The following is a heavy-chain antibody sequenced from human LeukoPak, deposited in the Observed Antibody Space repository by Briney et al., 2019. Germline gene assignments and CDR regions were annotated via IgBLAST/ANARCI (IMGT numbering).Heavy chain of an antibody. CDR1: GFTFTNDF. Sequence: GGSLRLSCAASGFTFTNDFLTWVRQAPGKGLEWVSSISSSSNYIYYADSVKGRFTISRDNAKNSLYLQMNSLRAEDTAVYYCARDFEDPDYWGQGTLVTVSS. J-gene: IGHJ4*02. CDR2: ISSSSNYI. CDR3: ARDFEDPDY. V-gene: IGHV3-21*01.